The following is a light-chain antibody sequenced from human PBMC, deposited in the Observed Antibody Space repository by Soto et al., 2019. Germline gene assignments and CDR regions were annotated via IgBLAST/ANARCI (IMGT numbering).Light chain of an antibody. J-gene: IGKJ1*01. V-gene: IGKV1-5*01. CDR3: QQYNSYPCT. Sequence: DIQMTQSPSTLSASVGDRVTITCRASQSISSWLAWYQQKPGKAPKLLIYDASRLESGVPSRFRGIGSVKVFTRTISSLQPDDFETYYCQQYNSYPCTFGQGTKVQSK. CDR2: DAS. CDR1: QSISSW.